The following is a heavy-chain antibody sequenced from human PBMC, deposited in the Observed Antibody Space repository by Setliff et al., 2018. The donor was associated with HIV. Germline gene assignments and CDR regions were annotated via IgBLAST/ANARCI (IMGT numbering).Heavy chain of an antibody. CDR2: VYWDDDK. J-gene: IGHJ4*02. V-gene: IGHV2-5*02. Sequence: SGPTLVNPTETLTLTCTFSGFSLSTTEVGVGWIRQPPGKALEWLALVYWDDDKRYSPSLRNRLTITKDTSKNQVVLTMTHMYSVDTATYYCAHRLVGNYDSSGNYHSYFDYWGQGILVTVSS. D-gene: IGHD3-22*01. CDR1: GFSLSTTEVG. CDR3: AHRLVGNYDSSGNYHSYFDY.